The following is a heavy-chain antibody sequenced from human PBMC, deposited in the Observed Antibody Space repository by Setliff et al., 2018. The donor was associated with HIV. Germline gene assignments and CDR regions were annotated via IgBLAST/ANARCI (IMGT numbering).Heavy chain of an antibody. CDR2: INPLSANT. CDR1: GYTFSDYF. V-gene: IGHV1-46*01. J-gene: IGHJ4*02. CDR3: ARDGEGGFYEQ. Sequence: ASVKVSCKTSGYTFSDYFIHWVRQAPGQGLEWMGIINPLSANTSYAQMFQGRLSMTGDTSRNTVYLFLSSLTFGDTAVYYCARDGEGGFYEQWGQGTLVTVSS. D-gene: IGHD3-3*01.